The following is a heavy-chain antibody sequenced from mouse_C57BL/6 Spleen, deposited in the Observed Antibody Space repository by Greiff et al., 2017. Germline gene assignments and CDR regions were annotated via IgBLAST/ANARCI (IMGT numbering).Heavy chain of an antibody. Sequence: EVKLMESGGDLVKPGGSLKLSCAASGFTFSSSGMSWVRQTPDKRLEWVATFSSGGSYTYYPGSVKGRFTISRDNAKNTLYLQMSSLKSEDTAMYYCAREEGNNIDYWGQGTTLTVSS. V-gene: IGHV5-6*01. CDR3: AREEGNNIDY. CDR1: GFTFSSSG. J-gene: IGHJ2*01. CDR2: FSSGGSYT. D-gene: IGHD2-1*01.